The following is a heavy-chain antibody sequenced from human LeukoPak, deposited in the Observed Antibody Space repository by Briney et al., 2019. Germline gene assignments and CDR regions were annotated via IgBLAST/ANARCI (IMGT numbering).Heavy chain of an antibody. V-gene: IGHV4-59*01. Sequence: SETLSLTCTVSGGSFTSFYWSWFRQPPGKGLEWIGYIYYSGSTNYNPSLKSRVTMSVDTSKNQFSLRLSSVTAADTAVYYCARDLLGDSDYFYYMDVWGKGTTCTVSS. CDR2: IYYSGST. CDR1: GGSFTSFY. CDR3: ARDLLGDSDYFYYMDV. D-gene: IGHD2-21*02. J-gene: IGHJ6*03.